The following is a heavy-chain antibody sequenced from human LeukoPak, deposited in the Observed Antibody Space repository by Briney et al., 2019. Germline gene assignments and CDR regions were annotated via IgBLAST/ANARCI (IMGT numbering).Heavy chain of an antibody. V-gene: IGHV3-23*01. CDR3: AKDLDYGGSVFFDY. J-gene: IGHJ4*02. CDR1: GFTFNIYA. D-gene: IGHD4-23*01. CDR2: ISGNAENT. Sequence: GGSLRLFCAASGFTFNIYAMSWVRQAPGKGLEWVSAISGNAENTYYADSVKGRFTISRDTPKNTLYLQMNSLRAEDTALYYCAKDLDYGGSVFFDYWGQGTLVTVSS.